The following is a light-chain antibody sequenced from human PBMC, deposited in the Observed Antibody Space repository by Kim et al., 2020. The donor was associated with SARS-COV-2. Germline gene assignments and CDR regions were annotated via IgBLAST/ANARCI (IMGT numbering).Light chain of an antibody. J-gene: IGLJ2*01. Sequence: RVTISCTGSSSNIGAGYDVNWYQQLPGTAPKLLIYGNSKRPSGVPDRFSGSKSGTSASLAITGLQAEDEADYYCQSYDSSLSGYVVFGGGTQLTVL. CDR2: GNS. CDR3: QSYDSSLSGYVV. CDR1: SSNIGAGYD. V-gene: IGLV1-40*01.